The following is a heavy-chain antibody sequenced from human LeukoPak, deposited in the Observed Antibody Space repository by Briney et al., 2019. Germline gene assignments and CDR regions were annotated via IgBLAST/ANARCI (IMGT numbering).Heavy chain of an antibody. CDR3: AKDLPSLYYYDSSGSNDAFDI. V-gene: IGHV3-30*18. J-gene: IGHJ3*02. D-gene: IGHD3-22*01. CDR2: ISYDGSNK. Sequence: GGSLRLSCAASRFTFSSYGMHWVRQAPGKGLEWVAVISYDGSNKYYADSVKGRFTISRDNSKNTLYLQMNSLRAEDTAVYYCAKDLPSLYYYDSSGSNDAFDIWGQGTMVTVSS. CDR1: RFTFSSYG.